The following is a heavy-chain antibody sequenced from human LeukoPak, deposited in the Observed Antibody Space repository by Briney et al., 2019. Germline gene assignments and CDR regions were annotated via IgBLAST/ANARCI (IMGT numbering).Heavy chain of an antibody. D-gene: IGHD2/OR15-2a*01. CDR2: IWYDGSNK. CDR3: ARELSPAVRFYFDS. CDR1: GFTYSSYG. J-gene: IGHJ4*03. V-gene: IGHV3-33*01. Sequence: GGSLRLSCAASGFTYSSYGMHWVRQAPGKGLEWVAFIWYDGSNKYYADSVKGRFTISRDNSKNTVYLQMNSLRVEDTAVYYCARELSPAVRFYFDSWGQGTTVTVSS.